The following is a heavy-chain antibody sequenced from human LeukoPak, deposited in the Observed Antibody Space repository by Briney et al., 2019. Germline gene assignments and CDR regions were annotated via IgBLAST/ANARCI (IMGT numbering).Heavy chain of an antibody. CDR3: ARAPGYSLEEWYFDY. J-gene: IGHJ4*02. CDR2: ISYDGSNK. D-gene: IGHD5-18*01. V-gene: IGHV3-30*19. Sequence: PGGSLRLSCAASGFTFSSYGMHWVRQAPGKGLEWVAVISYDGSNKYYADSVKGRFTISRDNSKNTLYLQMNSLRAEDTAVYYCARAPGYSLEEWYFDYWGQGTLVTVSS. CDR1: GFTFSSYG.